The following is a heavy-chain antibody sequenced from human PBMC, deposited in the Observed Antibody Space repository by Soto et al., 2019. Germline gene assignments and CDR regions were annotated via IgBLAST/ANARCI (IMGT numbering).Heavy chain of an antibody. CDR3: ARLPWGDAFDI. Sequence: SETLSLTCTVSGGSISSYYWSWIRQPPGKGLEWIGYIYYSGSTNYNPSLKSRVTISVDTSKNQSSLKLSSVTAADTAVYYCARLPWGDAFDIWGQGTMVTVSS. V-gene: IGHV4-59*08. CDR2: IYYSGST. J-gene: IGHJ3*02. CDR1: GGSISSYY. D-gene: IGHD3-16*01.